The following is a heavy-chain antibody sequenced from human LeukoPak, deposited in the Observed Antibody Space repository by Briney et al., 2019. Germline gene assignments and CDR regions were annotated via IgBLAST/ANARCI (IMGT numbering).Heavy chain of an antibody. Sequence: SQTLSLTCAVSGGSISSGGYSWSWIRQPPGKGLEWIGYIYHSGSTYYNPSLKSRVTISVDTSKNQFSLKLSSVTAADTAVYYCARESLCSSGSCFLYYYGMDVWGHGTTVTVSS. V-gene: IGHV4-30-2*05. J-gene: IGHJ6*02. CDR3: ARESLCSSGSCFLYYYGMDV. D-gene: IGHD2-15*01. CDR2: IYHSGST. CDR1: GGSISSGGYS.